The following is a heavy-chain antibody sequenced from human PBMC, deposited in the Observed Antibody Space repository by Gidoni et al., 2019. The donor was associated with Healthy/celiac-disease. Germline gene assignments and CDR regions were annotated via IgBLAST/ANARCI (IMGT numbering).Heavy chain of an antibody. CDR2: ISGSGGST. Sequence: EVQLLESGGGLVQPGGSLRLSCAASGFTFSSYAMSWVRQAPGKGLEWVSAISGSGGSTYYADSVKGRFTISRDNSKNTLYLQMNSLRAEDTAVYYCAKDDSDSVEYSSSWGGFDYWGQGTLVTVSS. CDR3: AKDDSDSVEYSSSWGGFDY. D-gene: IGHD6-13*01. V-gene: IGHV3-23*01. CDR1: GFTFSSYA. J-gene: IGHJ4*02.